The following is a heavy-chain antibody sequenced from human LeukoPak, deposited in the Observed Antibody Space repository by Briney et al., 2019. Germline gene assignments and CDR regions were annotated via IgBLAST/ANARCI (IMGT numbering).Heavy chain of an antibody. J-gene: IGHJ4*02. Sequence: SEALSLTCTVSGGSISSYYWSWLRQPPGKGLEWIGYIYYSGSTNYNPSLKSRVTISVDTSKNQFSLKLSSVTAADTAVYYCARGFNPYYYGSGSYYPFDYWGQGTLVTVSS. CDR1: GGSISSYY. V-gene: IGHV4-59*01. D-gene: IGHD3-10*01. CDR3: ARGFNPYYYGSGSYYPFDY. CDR2: IYYSGST.